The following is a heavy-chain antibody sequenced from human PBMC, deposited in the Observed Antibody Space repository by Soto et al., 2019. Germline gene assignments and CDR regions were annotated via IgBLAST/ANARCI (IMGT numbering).Heavy chain of an antibody. V-gene: IGHV1-18*01. J-gene: IGHJ6*02. D-gene: IGHD3-22*01. CDR1: GYRFTSYG. CDR3: ARGGYYDSSGSRNYFYYGMNV. Sequence: QAQLVQSGAEVKKPGASVKVSCKASGYRFTSYGISWVRQAPGQGLEWLGWISAYDGNTKYAQILQGRVSMTTDTSTNTAYMQLRSLRSDHTAMYYCARGGYYDSSGSRNYFYYGMNVWGQGTTVTVSS. CDR2: ISAYDGNT.